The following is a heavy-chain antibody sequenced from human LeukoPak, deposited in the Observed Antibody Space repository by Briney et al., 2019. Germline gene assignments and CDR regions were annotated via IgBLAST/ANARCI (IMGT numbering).Heavy chain of an antibody. CDR2: INPSGGST. Sequence: GASVKVSCKASGYTFTSYYMHWVRQAPGQGLEWMGIINPSGGSTSYAQKFQGRVTMTRDTSTSTVYMELSSLRSEDTAVYYCARIMAARLVGFTKSDAFDIWGQGTMVTVSS. CDR3: ARIMAARLVGFTKSDAFDI. V-gene: IGHV1-46*01. J-gene: IGHJ3*02. D-gene: IGHD6-6*01. CDR1: GYTFTSYY.